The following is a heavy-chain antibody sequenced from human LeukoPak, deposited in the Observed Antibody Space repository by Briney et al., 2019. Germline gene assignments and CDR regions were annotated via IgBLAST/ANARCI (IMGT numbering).Heavy chain of an antibody. Sequence: GGSLRLSCAASGFTVSKNHMSWVRQSPGKGLEWVSVIFSGENIYYADSVRGRFTISRDNSKNTVYLQMNSLRVEDTAVYFCAREGTNDYDSSAYNDVFDMWGQGTMVTVSS. J-gene: IGHJ3*02. CDR3: AREGTNDYDSSAYNDVFDM. CDR1: GFTVSKNH. CDR2: IFSGENI. D-gene: IGHD3-22*01. V-gene: IGHV3-53*01.